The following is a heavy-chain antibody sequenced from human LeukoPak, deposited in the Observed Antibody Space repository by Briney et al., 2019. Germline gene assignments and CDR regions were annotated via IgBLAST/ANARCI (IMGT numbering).Heavy chain of an antibody. Sequence: SETLSLTCTVSGGSINDYYWSWIRQPPEKGLEWIAWIYYSGSTNYNPSLKSRVTISVDTSKNQFSLKLTSVTAADTAVYYCARVDSSDAGNFDYWGQGTLVTVSS. CDR2: IYYSGST. D-gene: IGHD2-15*01. V-gene: IGHV4-59*08. CDR3: ARVDSSDAGNFDY. CDR1: GGSINDYY. J-gene: IGHJ4*02.